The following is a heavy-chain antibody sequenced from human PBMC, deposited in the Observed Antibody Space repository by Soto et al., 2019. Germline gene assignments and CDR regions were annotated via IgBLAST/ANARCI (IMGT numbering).Heavy chain of an antibody. CDR2: ISWNSGNL. J-gene: IGHJ4*02. CDR3: AKGASTTVFAFNDY. V-gene: IGHV3-9*01. D-gene: IGHD4-17*01. CDR1: GFTFDDYA. Sequence: EVQLVESGGGLIQPGRSLRLSCAASGFTFDDYAMHWVRQGPGKGLEWVSSISWNSGNLGYAGAVKGRFTISRDNANNSLYLQMNSLRGEETALNSCAKGASTTVFAFNDYWGQGTLVTVSS.